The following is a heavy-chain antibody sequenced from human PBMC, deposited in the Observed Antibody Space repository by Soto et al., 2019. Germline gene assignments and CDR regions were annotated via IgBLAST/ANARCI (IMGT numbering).Heavy chain of an antibody. CDR1: GYTFSSYG. CDR2: ISAYNGNT. CDR3: AREPNYFDY. Sequence: QVQLVQSGAEVKKPGASVKVSCKASGYTFSSYGISWVRQAPGQGLEWMGWISAYNGNTKYAQKFQGRVTMTTDTTTNTGQMEPRSLRSDDTAVYYCAREPNYFDYWGQGTLVTVSS. V-gene: IGHV1-18*01. J-gene: IGHJ4*02.